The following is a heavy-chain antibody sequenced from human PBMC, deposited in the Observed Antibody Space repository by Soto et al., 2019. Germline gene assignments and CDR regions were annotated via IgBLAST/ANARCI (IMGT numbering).Heavy chain of an antibody. Sequence: GGSLRLSCAASGFTFSSYAMSWVRQAPGKGLEWVSAISGSGGSTYYADSVKGRFTISRDNSKNTLYLQMNSLRAEDTAVYYCAKENYVWGSYRYDSFAFHPVQGCFDYWGQGTLVTVSS. CDR2: ISGSGGST. V-gene: IGHV3-23*01. D-gene: IGHD3-16*02. CDR1: GFTFSSYA. CDR3: AKENYVWGSYRYDSFAFHPVQGCFDY. J-gene: IGHJ4*02.